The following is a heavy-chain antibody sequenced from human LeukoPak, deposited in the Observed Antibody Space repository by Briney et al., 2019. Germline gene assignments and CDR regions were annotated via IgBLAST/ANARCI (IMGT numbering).Heavy chain of an antibody. CDR3: AKSKHIVVVTALNY. CDR1: GFTFSSYA. V-gene: IGHV3-23*01. CDR2: ISGSGGST. Sequence: GGSLRLSCAASGFTFSSYAMSWVRQAPGKGLEWVSAISGSGGSTYYADSVKGRFTISRDNSKNTLYLQTNSLRAEDTAVYYCAKSKHIVVVTALNYWGQGTLVTVSS. J-gene: IGHJ4*02. D-gene: IGHD2-21*02.